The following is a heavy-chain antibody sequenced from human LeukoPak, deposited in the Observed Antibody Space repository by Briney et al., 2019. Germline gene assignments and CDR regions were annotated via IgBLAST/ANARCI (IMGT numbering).Heavy chain of an antibody. CDR2: MYNTGSA. D-gene: IGHD2/OR15-2a*01. CDR1: GASISSHY. V-gene: IGHV4-4*07. Sequence: SETLSLTCNVSGASISSHYWNWIRQPAGKGLEWIGRMYNTGSANYNPSLKSRVTMSLDTSRNQISLKLTSVTAADTAVYYCARDVFFRAHNWFDPWGQGTLVTVSS. CDR3: ARDVFFRAHNWFDP. J-gene: IGHJ5*02.